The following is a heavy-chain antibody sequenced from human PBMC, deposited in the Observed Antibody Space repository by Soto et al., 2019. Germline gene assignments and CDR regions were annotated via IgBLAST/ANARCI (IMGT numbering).Heavy chain of an antibody. CDR3: ARDTGSGYDFLGGY. J-gene: IGHJ4*02. Sequence: QVQLVQSGAEVKKPGSSVKVSCKASGGTFSSYTISWVRQAPGQGLEWMGRIIPILGIANYAQKFQGRVTITADKSTSTAYMELSSLRSEDTAVYYCARDTGSGYDFLGGYWGQGTLVTVSS. D-gene: IGHD5-12*01. CDR1: GGTFSSYT. V-gene: IGHV1-69*08. CDR2: IIPILGIA.